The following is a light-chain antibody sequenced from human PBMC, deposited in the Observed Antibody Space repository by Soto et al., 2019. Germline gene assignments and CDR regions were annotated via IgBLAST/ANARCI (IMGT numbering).Light chain of an antibody. CDR1: QSVKTY. Sequence: ETVLTQSPATLSLSPGERATLSCRASQSVKTYLAWYQQKPGQVPRLLIYDASNRATGIPARFSGSGSGTDFTLTISSLAPEDFAVYYCQSRSSWPPVLTFCGGTKVEIK. CDR2: DAS. J-gene: IGKJ4*01. V-gene: IGKV3-11*01. CDR3: QSRSSWPPVLT.